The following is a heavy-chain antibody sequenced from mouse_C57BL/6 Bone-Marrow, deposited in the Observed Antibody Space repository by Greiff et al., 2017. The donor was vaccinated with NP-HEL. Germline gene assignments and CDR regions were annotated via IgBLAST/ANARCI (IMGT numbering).Heavy chain of an antibody. CDR1: GYTFTSYW. CDR2: IDPNSGGT. CDR3: ARYYYGSRGWYFDV. V-gene: IGHV1-72*01. Sequence: QVQLQQPGADLVKPGASVKLSCKASGYTFTSYWMHWVKRRPGRGLEWIGRIDPNSGGTKFNEKFKTKATLTVDKPSSTAYMQLSSLTSEDSAVYYCARYYYGSRGWYFDVWGTGTTVTVSS. J-gene: IGHJ1*03. D-gene: IGHD1-1*01.